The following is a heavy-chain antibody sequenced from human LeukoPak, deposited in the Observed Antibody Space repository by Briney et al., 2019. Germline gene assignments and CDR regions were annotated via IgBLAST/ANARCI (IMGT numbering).Heavy chain of an antibody. Sequence: PGGSLRLSCAASGFTFSGSAMHWVRQASGKGLEWVGRIRSKANSYATAYAASVKGRFTISRDDSKNTAYLQMNSLKTEDTALYYCTRRVNEYCGGDCYSGFWFDPWGQGTLVTVSS. CDR2: IRSKANSYAT. D-gene: IGHD2-21*02. CDR1: GFTFSGSA. J-gene: IGHJ5*02. CDR3: TRRVNEYCGGDCYSGFWFDP. V-gene: IGHV3-73*01.